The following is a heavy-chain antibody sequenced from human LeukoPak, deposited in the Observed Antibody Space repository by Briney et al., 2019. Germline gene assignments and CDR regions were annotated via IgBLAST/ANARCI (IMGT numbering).Heavy chain of an antibody. V-gene: IGHV3-23*01. J-gene: IGHJ6*02. CDR2: ISGSGGST. D-gene: IGHD2-15*01. CDR3: AKGPGYCSGGSCYVYYGMDV. Sequence: GGSLRLSCVASGFTFSSYAMSWVRQAPGKGLEWVSAISGSGGSTYYADSVKGRFTISRDNSKNTLYLQMNSLRAEDTAVYYCAKGPGYCSGGSCYVYYGMDVWGQGTTVTVSS. CDR1: GFTFSSYA.